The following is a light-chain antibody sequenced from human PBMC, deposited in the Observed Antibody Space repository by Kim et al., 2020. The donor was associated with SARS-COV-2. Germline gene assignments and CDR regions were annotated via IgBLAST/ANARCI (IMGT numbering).Light chain of an antibody. CDR3: QVWDTGSDHPI. Sequence: GKAAGVTGGEKRIGLRSVHWYQRKRGQAPVLVIYYDTDRPAGIPERFSGSNSGNTATLTISRVEAGDEADYYCQVWDTGSDHPIFGGGTQLTVL. J-gene: IGLJ2*01. CDR1: RIGLRS. V-gene: IGLV3-21*04. CDR2: YDT.